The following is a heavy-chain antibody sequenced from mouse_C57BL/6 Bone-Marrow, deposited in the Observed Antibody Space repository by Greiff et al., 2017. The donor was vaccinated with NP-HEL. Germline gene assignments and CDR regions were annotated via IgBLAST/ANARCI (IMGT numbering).Heavy chain of an antibody. V-gene: IGHV1-9*01. J-gene: IGHJ2*01. Sequence: QVQLQQSGAELMKPGASVKLSCKATGYTFTGYRIEWVKQRPGHGLEWIGEILPGSGSTNYNEKFKGKATFTADTSSNTAYMQLSSLTTEDSAIYYCARFAITTVVATGASFDYWGQGTTLTVSS. D-gene: IGHD1-1*01. CDR1: GYTFTGYR. CDR2: ILPGSGST. CDR3: ARFAITTVVATGASFDY.